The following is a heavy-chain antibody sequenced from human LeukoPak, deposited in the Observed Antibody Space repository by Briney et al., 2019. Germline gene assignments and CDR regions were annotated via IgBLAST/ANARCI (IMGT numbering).Heavy chain of an antibody. CDR1: GGTFSSYA. Sequence: RGASVKVSCKASGGTFSSYAVSWVRQAPGQGLEWMGGIIPIFGTANYAQKFQGRVTITADESTSTAYMELSSLRSEDTAVYYCARSGYCSGGSCSEYFQHWGQDTLVTVSS. J-gene: IGHJ1*01. CDR3: ARSGYCSGGSCSEYFQH. D-gene: IGHD2-15*01. CDR2: IIPIFGTA. V-gene: IGHV1-69*13.